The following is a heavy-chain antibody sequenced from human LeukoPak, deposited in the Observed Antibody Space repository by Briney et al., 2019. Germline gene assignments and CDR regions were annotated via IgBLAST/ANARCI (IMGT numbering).Heavy chain of an antibody. V-gene: IGHV3-23*01. D-gene: IGHD5-24*01. CDR3: AKDNRATIRGQMSDDY. CDR2: ISGSGGST. CDR1: GFTFSSYG. Sequence: GGSLRLSCAAPGFTFSSYGMSWVRQAPGKGLEWVSAISGSGGSTYYADSVKGRFTISRDNSKNTLYLQMNSLRAEDTAVYYCAKDNRATIRGQMSDDYWGQGTLVTVSS. J-gene: IGHJ4*01.